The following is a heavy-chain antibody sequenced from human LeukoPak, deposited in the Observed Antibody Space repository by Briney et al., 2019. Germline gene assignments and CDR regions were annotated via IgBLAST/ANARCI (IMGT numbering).Heavy chain of an antibody. J-gene: IGHJ5*02. D-gene: IGHD6-6*01. CDR3: ARARSEYSSSSYNWFDP. CDR2: IIPIFGTA. CDR1: GGTFSSYA. Sequence: ASVKVSCKASGGTFSSYAISWVRQAPGQGLEWMGGIIPIFGTANYAQKFQGRVTITTDESTSTAYMELSSLRSEDTAVYYCARARSEYSSSSYNWFDPWGQRTLVTVSS. V-gene: IGHV1-69*05.